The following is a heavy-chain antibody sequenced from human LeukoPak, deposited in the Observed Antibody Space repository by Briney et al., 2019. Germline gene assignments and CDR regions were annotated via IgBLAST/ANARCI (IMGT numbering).Heavy chain of an antibody. D-gene: IGHD5-18*01. J-gene: IGHJ4*02. V-gene: IGHV4-61*02. CDR2: IYTSVST. Sequence: SETLSLTCTVSGGSISSGSYYWSWIRQPAGKGLEWIGRIYTSVSTNYNPSLKSRVTISVDTSKNQFSLKLSSVTAADTAVYYCAASYGYLGAFDYWGQGTLVTVSS. CDR1: GGSISSGSYY. CDR3: AASYGYLGAFDY.